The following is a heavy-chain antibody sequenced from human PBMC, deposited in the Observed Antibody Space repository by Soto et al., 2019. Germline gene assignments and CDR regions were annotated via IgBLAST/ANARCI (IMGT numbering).Heavy chain of an antibody. CDR1: GCTFSNYG. CDR2: ISGDGDKR. V-gene: IGHV3-30*18. J-gene: IGHJ4*02. D-gene: IGHD1-26*01. CDR3: AKARVRIVGANSFDY. Sequence: GGSLRLSCVGSGCTFSNYGMHWVRQPPGKGLEWVALISGDGDKRYYADSVRGRLIISRDNSKDTLYLQMNSLGPDDTAVYFCAKARVRIVGANSFDYWGQGTPVTVYS.